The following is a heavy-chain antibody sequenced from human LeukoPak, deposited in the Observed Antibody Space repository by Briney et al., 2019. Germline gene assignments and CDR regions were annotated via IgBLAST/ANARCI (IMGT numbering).Heavy chain of an antibody. D-gene: IGHD3-10*01. CDR2: INPNSGGT. J-gene: IGHJ5*02. V-gene: IGHV1-2*02. CDR1: GYTFTGYY. Sequence: PLASVKVSCKASGYTFTGYYMHWVRQAPGQGLEWMGWINPNSGGTNYAQKFQGRVTMTRDTSISTAYMELSRLRSDDTAVYYCARVAMVRGKGNWFDPWGQGTLVTVSS. CDR3: ARVAMVRGKGNWFDP.